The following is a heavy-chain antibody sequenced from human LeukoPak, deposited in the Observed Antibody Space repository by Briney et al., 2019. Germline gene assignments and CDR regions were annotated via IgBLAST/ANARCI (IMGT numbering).Heavy chain of an antibody. Sequence: GGSLRLSCAASGFTFSSYAMHWVRQAPGKGLEWVAVISYDGSNKYYADSVKGRFTISRDNSKNTLYLQMNSLRAEDTAVYYCARDHGWLLSHWGQGTLVTVSS. CDR2: ISYDGSNK. D-gene: IGHD3-3*01. V-gene: IGHV3-30-3*01. CDR1: GFTFSSYA. CDR3: ARDHGWLLSH. J-gene: IGHJ4*02.